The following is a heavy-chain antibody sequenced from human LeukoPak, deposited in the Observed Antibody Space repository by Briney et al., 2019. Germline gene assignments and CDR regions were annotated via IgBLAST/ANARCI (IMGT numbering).Heavy chain of an antibody. CDR2: IGTAGDP. CDR3: ARAHPFIEKGMDV. J-gene: IGHJ6*04. CDR1: GFTLRSYD. D-gene: IGHD2-15*01. V-gene: IGHV3-13*05. Sequence: GGSLRLSCAASGFTLRSYDLHLVPQATGKGLEWVSAIGTAGDPYYPGSVKGRFTISRENAKNSLYLQMNSLRAGDTAVYYCARAHPFIEKGMDVWGKGTTVTVSS.